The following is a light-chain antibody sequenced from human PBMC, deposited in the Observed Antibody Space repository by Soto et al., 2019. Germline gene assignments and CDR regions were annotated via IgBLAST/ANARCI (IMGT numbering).Light chain of an antibody. Sequence: AIQLTQSPSSLSASVGDSVTITCRASQGINSALAWYQQKPGKAPTLLIYDATSLESGVPSRFSGSGSGTDLTLTISILQPADFASYYFQQFNCYPLTCGGGTKVEIK. CDR1: QGINSA. J-gene: IGKJ4*01. V-gene: IGKV1-13*02. CDR2: DAT. CDR3: QQFNCYPLT.